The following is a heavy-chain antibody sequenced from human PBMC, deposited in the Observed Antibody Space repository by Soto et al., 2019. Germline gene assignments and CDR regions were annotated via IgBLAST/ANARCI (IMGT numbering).Heavy chain of an antibody. D-gene: IGHD3-22*01. V-gene: IGHV4-4*02. CDR2: IYHSGST. CDR1: GGSISSSNW. J-gene: IGHJ3*02. Sequence: PSETLSLTCAVSGGSISSSNWWRWVRPPAGRGLGWIGEIYHSGSTNYNPSLKTRVSISVDKSKNQLSLKLSAVTAVETAVYYCARHHITYYDTSGYYLGDAFDIWGQGTMVTVSS. CDR3: ARHHITYYDTSGYYLGDAFDI.